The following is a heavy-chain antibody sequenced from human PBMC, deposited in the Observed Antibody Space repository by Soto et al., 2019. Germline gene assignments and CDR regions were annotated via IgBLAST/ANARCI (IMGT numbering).Heavy chain of an antibody. CDR2: IYYSGST. D-gene: IGHD2-15*01. J-gene: IGHJ4*02. CDR1: GGSIRISSYY. Sequence: QLQLQESGPVLVKPSETLSLTCTVSGGSIRISSYYCGWIRQPPGKGLEWIGSIYYSGSTYYNPSLKSRVTISLETAMNHFSREVTSVTAADTAVYYLARHGVRVYCGGGSCYFFDYWGQRTLVTVSS. V-gene: IGHV4-39*01. CDR3: ARHGVRVYCGGGSCYFFDY.